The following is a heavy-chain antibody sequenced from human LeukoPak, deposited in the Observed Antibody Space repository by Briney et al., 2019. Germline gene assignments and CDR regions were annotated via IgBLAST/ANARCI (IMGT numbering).Heavy chain of an antibody. CDR3: ASGIAAARFNY. V-gene: IGHV3-74*01. D-gene: IGHD6-13*01. J-gene: IGHJ4*02. CDR1: GFTFSSYW. CDR2: LNSDGSST. Sequence: GGSLRLSCAASGFTFSSYWMHWVRQVPGKGLVWVSRLNSDGSSTNYADSVKGRFTISRDSAKNTLYLQMSSLRAEDTAVYYCASGIAAARFNYWGQGTLVTVSS.